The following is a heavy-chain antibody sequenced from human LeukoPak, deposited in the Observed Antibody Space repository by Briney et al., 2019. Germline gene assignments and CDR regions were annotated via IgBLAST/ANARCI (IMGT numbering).Heavy chain of an antibody. V-gene: IGHV3-53*01. Sequence: GGSLRLSCAASGFTVSSNYMSLVRQAPGKGLEWVSVIYSGGSTYYADSVKGRFTISRDNSKNTLYLQMNSLRAEDTAVYYCARRLPSHTRLGPHDAFDIWGQGTMVTVSS. CDR1: GFTVSSNY. CDR2: IYSGGST. CDR3: ARRLPSHTRLGPHDAFDI. J-gene: IGHJ3*02. D-gene: IGHD2-21*02.